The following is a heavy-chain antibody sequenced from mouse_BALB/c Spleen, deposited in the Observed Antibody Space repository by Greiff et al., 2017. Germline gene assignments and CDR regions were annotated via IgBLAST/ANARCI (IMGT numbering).Heavy chain of an antibody. D-gene: IGHD2-4*01. CDR1: GFTFSSYA. CDR3: ARFDYGYYFDY. V-gene: IGHV5-9-4*01. CDR2: ISSGGSYT. Sequence: DVMLVESGGGLVKPGGSLKLSCAASGFTFSSYAMSWVRQSPEKRLEWVAEISSGGSYTYYPDTVTGRFTISRDNAKNTLYLEMSSLRSEDTAMYYCARFDYGYYFDYWGQGTTLTVSS. J-gene: IGHJ2*01.